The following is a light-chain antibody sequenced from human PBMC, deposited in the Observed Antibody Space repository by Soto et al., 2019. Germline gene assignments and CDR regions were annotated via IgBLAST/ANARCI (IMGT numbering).Light chain of an antibody. Sequence: DIQMTQSPSSLSASVGDRVTITCRASQSISSFLNWYQQKPGKAPKVLIYAASRLESRVPSRFSGSGSGTDFTLTISSLQPEDYATYYCQQSYSTPPRYTFGQGTKVDIK. CDR2: AAS. V-gene: IGKV1-39*01. J-gene: IGKJ2*01. CDR1: QSISSF. CDR3: QQSYSTPPRYT.